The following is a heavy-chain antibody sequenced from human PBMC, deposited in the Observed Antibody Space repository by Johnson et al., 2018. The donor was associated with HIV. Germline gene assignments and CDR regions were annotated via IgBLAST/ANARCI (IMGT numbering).Heavy chain of an antibody. CDR3: AKSYYEEERPMGVDAFDI. J-gene: IGHJ3*02. D-gene: IGHD1-26*01. CDR2: ITGSGTVV. V-gene: IGHV3-11*04. Sequence: QVQLVESGGGLVKPGGSLRLSCAASGFTFSDYYMSWIRQAPGKGLEWVSYITGSGTVVYYADSVKGRFTISRDNAKNSLYLQMNSLRAEDTAVYYCAKSYYEEERPMGVDAFDIWGQGTMVTVSS. CDR1: GFTFSDYY.